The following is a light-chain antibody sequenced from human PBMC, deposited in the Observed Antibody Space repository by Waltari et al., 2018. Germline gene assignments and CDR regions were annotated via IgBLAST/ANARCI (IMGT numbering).Light chain of an antibody. J-gene: IGKJ1*01. V-gene: IGKV3-20*01. CDR1: QSVSRS. CDR3: QHYLRLPAT. CDR2: GAS. Sequence: EIVLTQSPGTLSLSSGERATRSCRASQSVSRSLAWYQQKPGQAPRLLIYGASSRATGIPDRFSGGGSGTDFSLTISRLEPEDFAVYYCQHYLRLPATFGQGTKVEIK.